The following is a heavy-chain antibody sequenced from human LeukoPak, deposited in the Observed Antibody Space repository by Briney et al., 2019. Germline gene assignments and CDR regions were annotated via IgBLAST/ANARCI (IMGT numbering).Heavy chain of an antibody. CDR1: GFTFGSYA. CDR3: ARGMYYYDTSDIGGGHYFDY. Sequence: GGSLRLSCAASGFTFGSYAMHWVRQAPGKGLEWVAVISYDGSNKYYADSVKGRFTISRDNSKKTVFLQMNSLRAEDTAVYYCARGMYYYDTSDIGGGHYFDYWGQGTLVTVSS. J-gene: IGHJ4*02. D-gene: IGHD3-22*01. V-gene: IGHV3-30-3*01. CDR2: ISYDGSNK.